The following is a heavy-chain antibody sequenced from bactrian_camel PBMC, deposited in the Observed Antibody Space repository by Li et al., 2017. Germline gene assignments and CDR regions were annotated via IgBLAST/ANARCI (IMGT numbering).Heavy chain of an antibody. CDR2: IRRDGGET. V-gene: IGHV3-3*01. CDR3: AAHPLELYIGYAREYKY. CDR1: GHSRGSNC. D-gene: IGHD5*01. J-gene: IGHJ4*01. Sequence: VESGGGSVQAGGSLRLSCKVSGHSRGSNCVGWYRLPPGRAPAEREGIAAIRRDGGETWYAASVKGRFTISRDSAKNTVYLQMNSLKPEDTAIYYCAAHPLELYIGYAREYKYWGQGTQVTVS.